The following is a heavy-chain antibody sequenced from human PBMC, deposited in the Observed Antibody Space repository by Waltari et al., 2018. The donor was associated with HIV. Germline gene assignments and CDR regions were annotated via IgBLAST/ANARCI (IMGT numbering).Heavy chain of an antibody. J-gene: IGHJ5*02. Sequence: QVQLQESGPGLVKPSETLSLTCTVSGGSISSYYWSWIRQPAGKGLEWIGRIYTSGSTNYNPSLKSRVTMSVDTSKNQFSLKLSSVTAADTAVYYCARDPYYYDSSGYYGWFDPWGQGTLVTVSS. CDR1: GGSISSYY. V-gene: IGHV4-4*07. CDR3: ARDPYYYDSSGYYGWFDP. CDR2: IYTSGST. D-gene: IGHD3-22*01.